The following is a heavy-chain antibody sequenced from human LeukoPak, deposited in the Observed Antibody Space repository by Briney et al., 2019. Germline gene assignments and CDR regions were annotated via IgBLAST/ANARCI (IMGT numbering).Heavy chain of an antibody. J-gene: IGHJ4*02. CDR2: ISAYNGNT. V-gene: IGHV1-18*01. Sequence: GASVKVSCKASGYTFTSYGISWVRQAPGQGLERMGWISAYNGNTNYAQKLQGRGTMTTDTSPSTAYMELRSLRSDDTAVYYCARDNPIAVAYFDYWGQGTLVTVSS. CDR1: GYTFTSYG. D-gene: IGHD6-19*01. CDR3: ARDNPIAVAYFDY.